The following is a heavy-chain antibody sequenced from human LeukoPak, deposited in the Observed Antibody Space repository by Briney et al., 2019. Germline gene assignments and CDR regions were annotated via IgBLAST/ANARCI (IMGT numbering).Heavy chain of an antibody. V-gene: IGHV1-18*04. CDR2: ISAYNGNT. CDR1: GYVFNGYY. J-gene: IGHJ4*02. CDR3: ASDQRYYYGSGSYYGLDY. D-gene: IGHD3-10*01. Sequence: GASVKVSCKTSGYVFNGYYMHWVRQAPGQGLEWMGWISAYNGNTNYAQKLQGRVTMTTDTSTSTAYMELRSLRSDDTAVYYCASDQRYYYGSGSYYGLDYWGQGTLVTVSS.